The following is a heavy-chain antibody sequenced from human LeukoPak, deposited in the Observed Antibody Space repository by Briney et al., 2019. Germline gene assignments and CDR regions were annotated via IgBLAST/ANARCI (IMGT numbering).Heavy chain of an antibody. Sequence: GGSLILSCAASGFTFNNCWMHWVRQPPGRGLVWVSGLNSDGTSTTYADSVKGRFTISRDNAKNTLYLQINSQRPDDTAVYYCARVVPGTGFFYWGQGTLVTVSS. CDR1: GFTFNNCW. V-gene: IGHV3-74*01. CDR3: ARVVPGTGFFY. D-gene: IGHD2-8*02. CDR2: LNSDGTST. J-gene: IGHJ4*02.